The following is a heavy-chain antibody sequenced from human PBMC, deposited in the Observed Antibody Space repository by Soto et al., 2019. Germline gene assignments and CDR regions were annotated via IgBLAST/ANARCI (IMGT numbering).Heavy chain of an antibody. J-gene: IGHJ4*02. V-gene: IGHV3-30*18. CDR2: ISYDGSNK. D-gene: IGHD6-13*01. CDR3: AKDRLQLNLGYFDY. Sequence: GGSLRLFCAASGFTFVRYGIHWLRHSAGKGREWVAVISYDGSNKYYADSVKGRFTISRDNSKNTLYLQMNSLRAEDTAVYYCAKDRLQLNLGYFDYWGQGTLVTVSS. CDR1: GFTFVRYG.